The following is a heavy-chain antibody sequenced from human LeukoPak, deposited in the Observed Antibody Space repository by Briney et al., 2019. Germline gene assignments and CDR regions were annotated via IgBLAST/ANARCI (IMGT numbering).Heavy chain of an antibody. CDR2: ISSDGIAT. D-gene: IGHD3-22*01. CDR1: GFTFNTYW. V-gene: IGHV3-74*01. CDR3: ARDYSGYYSPFDS. Sequence: GGSLGLSCAASGFTFNTYWIHWVRQAPGKGLVWVSRISSDGIATAYAESVKGRFTISRDNAKNTLYLQMSSLRVDDTGLYYCARDYSGYYSPFDSWGLGTLVTVSS. J-gene: IGHJ5*01.